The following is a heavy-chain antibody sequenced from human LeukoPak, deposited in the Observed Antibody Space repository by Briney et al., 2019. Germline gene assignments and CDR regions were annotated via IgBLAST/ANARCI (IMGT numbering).Heavy chain of an antibody. V-gene: IGHV4-61*01. Sequence: PSETLSLTRTVSGGSVSSGSYYWSWIRQPPGKGLEWIGYIYYSGSTKYNPSLKGRVTISVDTSKNQFSLKLSSVTAADTAVYYCARDTTNVYYYDTSGYDHWGQGTLVTVSS. D-gene: IGHD3-22*01. CDR2: IYYSGST. CDR3: ARDTTNVYYYDTSGYDH. CDR1: GGSVSSGSYY. J-gene: IGHJ4*02.